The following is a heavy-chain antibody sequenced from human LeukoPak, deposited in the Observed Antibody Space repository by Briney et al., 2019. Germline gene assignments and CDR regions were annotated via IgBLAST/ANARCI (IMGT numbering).Heavy chain of an antibody. CDR3: AKDVGGYSGYGFDY. D-gene: IGHD5-12*01. V-gene: IGHV3-23*01. J-gene: IGHJ4*02. CDR2: ISGSGGST. Sequence: GGSLRLSCAASGFTFSSYAMSWVRQAPGKGLEWVSAISGSGGSTYYADSVKGRFTISRDNSKNTLHLQMNSLRAEDTAVYYCAKDVGGYSGYGFDYWGQGTLVTVSS. CDR1: GFTFSSYA.